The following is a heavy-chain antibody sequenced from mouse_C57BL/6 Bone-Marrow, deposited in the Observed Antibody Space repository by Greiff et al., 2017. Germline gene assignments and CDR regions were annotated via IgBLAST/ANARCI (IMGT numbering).Heavy chain of an antibody. J-gene: IGHJ1*03. Sequence: QVQLQQPGAELVMPGASVKLSCKASGYTFTRYWMHWVKQRPGPGLEWIGEIDPSNSYTNYNQKFKGKSTLTVDKSSRTAYMQLRSLTSEDSAVYYCAREDDGYHWYVDVWGTGTTVTVSS. CDR2: IDPSNSYT. V-gene: IGHV1-69*01. CDR3: AREDDGYHWYVDV. D-gene: IGHD2-3*01. CDR1: GYTFTRYW.